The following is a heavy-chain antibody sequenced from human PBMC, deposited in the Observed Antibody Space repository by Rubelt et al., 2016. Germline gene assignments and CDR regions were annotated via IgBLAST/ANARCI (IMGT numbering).Heavy chain of an antibody. D-gene: IGHD6-13*01. J-gene: IGHJ5*02. CDR3: AGGLARAAAAPRRLWFDP. Sequence: QVQLQQWGAGLLKPSETLSLTCAVYGGSFSGYYWSWIRQPPGKGLEWIGEINHSGSTNYNPSLKSRVTISVEPSKNQFPRKLSSVTAADTAVYYCAGGLARAAAAPRRLWFDPWGQGTLVTVSS. V-gene: IGHV4-34*01. CDR2: INHSGST. CDR1: GGSFSGYY.